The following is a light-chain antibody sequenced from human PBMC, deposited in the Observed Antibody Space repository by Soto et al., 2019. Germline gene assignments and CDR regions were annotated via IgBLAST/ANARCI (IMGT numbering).Light chain of an antibody. J-gene: IGLJ1*01. Sequence: QSALTQPPSASGSPGQSVTISCTGTSSDIGAYIYVSWYQQHPGKAPKLMIYEVSSRPSGVSNRFSASKSGNTASLTISGLQTEDVADYYCNSYKYLTTYVFGT. V-gene: IGLV2-14*01. CDR3: NSYKYLTTYV. CDR2: EVS. CDR1: SSDIGAYIY.